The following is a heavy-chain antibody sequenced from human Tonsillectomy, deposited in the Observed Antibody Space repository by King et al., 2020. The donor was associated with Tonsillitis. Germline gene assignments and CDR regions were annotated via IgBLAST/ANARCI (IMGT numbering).Heavy chain of an antibody. Sequence: QLVQSGAEVKKPGSSVKVSCKTSGGNFNTHAITWVRQAPGQGLEWMGRIIPVLGIVNYAQKFQGRVTITADKSTTAVYVELSSLRSEDTAIYFCASRGGVHYDSSGCYEGGQGTLVTVSS. D-gene: IGHD3-22*01. CDR3: ASRGGVHYDSSGCYE. CDR2: IIPVLGIV. V-gene: IGHV1-69*04. CDR1: GGNFNTHA. J-gene: IGHJ4*02.